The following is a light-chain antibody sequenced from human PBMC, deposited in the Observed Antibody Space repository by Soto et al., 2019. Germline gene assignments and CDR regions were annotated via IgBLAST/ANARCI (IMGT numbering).Light chain of an antibody. CDR3: TSYTSDRTYV. CDR1: STDVGRYNY. Sequence: QSVLTQPASVSGSPGQSITISCTGTSTDVGRYNYVSWYQQHPGKAPKLMVYDVSNRPSWVSNRFSGSKPGITASLTISGLQAEDDADYYCTSYTSDRTYVFGTGTKVTDL. CDR2: DVS. J-gene: IGLJ1*01. V-gene: IGLV2-14*01.